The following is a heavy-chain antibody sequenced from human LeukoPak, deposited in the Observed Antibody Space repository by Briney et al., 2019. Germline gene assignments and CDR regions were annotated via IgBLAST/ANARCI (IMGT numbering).Heavy chain of an antibody. CDR1: GFTFSSYT. V-gene: IGHV3-30-3*01. Sequence: PGGSLRLSCAASGFTFSSYTMHWVRQAPGKGLEWVAVIEPDGRNKFHADSVKGRFIISRDNSKNTLYLQLDSLRTEDTAVYYCVRQSTGLDYWGQGTLVTVSS. D-gene: IGHD5/OR15-5a*01. J-gene: IGHJ4*02. CDR2: IEPDGRNK. CDR3: VRQSTGLDY.